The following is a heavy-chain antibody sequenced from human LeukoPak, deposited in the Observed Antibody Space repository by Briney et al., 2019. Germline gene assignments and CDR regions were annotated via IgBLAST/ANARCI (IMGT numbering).Heavy chain of an antibody. CDR1: GFSFSSYA. J-gene: IGHJ4*02. CDR2: ISGSGYST. CDR3: AKEAGYRGYAYPDY. Sequence: GGSLRLSCAVSGFSFSSYAMSWVRQAPGKGLEWVSAISGSGYSTYYADSVKGRFTISRDNSKNTLYLQMNSLRAEDTAVYYCAKEAGYRGYAYPDYWGQGTLVTVSS. D-gene: IGHD5-12*01. V-gene: IGHV3-23*01.